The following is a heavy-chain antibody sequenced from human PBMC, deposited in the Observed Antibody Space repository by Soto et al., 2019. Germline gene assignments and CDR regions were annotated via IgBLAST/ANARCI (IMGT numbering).Heavy chain of an antibody. J-gene: IGHJ5*02. V-gene: IGHV3-23*03. Sequence: GGSLRLSCAASGFTFSSYAMSWVRQAPGKGLEWVSVIYGGGTTYYADSVKGRFTISRDNSKNTLYLQMNSLRAEDTAVYYCAKDCRDNWFDPWGQGTLVTVSS. D-gene: IGHD2-15*01. CDR2: IYGGGTT. CDR1: GFTFSSYA. CDR3: AKDCRDNWFDP.